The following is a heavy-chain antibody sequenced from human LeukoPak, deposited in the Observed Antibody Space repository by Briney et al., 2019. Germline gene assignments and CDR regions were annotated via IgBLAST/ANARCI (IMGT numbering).Heavy chain of an antibody. D-gene: IGHD3-10*01. CDR1: GGSFSGYY. CDR2: INHSGST. CDR3: AISYYGSGSYADY. J-gene: IGHJ4*02. Sequence: SETLSLTCAVYGGSFSGYYWSWIRQPPGKGLEWIGEINHSGSTNYNPSLKSRVTISVGTSKNQFSLKLSSVTAADTAVYYCAISYYGSGSYADYWGQGTLVTVSS. V-gene: IGHV4-34*01.